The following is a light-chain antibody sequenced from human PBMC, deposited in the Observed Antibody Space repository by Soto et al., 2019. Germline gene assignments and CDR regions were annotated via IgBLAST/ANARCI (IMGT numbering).Light chain of an antibody. CDR2: SAS. V-gene: IGKV1-39*01. Sequence: DIQMTQSPSTLSASVGDRVTITCRANQSIYTYLSWFQQKPGKAPKLLIYSASTLQSGVPSRFSGSGSGTDFTLTISRLQPEDFATYHCQQSYSTPWTFGQGTKVDIK. CDR3: QQSYSTPWT. CDR1: QSIYTY. J-gene: IGKJ1*01.